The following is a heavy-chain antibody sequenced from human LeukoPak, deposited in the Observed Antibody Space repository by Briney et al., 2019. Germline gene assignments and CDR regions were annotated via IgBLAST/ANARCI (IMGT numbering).Heavy chain of an antibody. D-gene: IGHD6-13*01. CDR3: ARDFLSSWAYYYYYYMDV. CDR1: GFTFSSYS. V-gene: IGHV3-21*01. CDR2: ISSSSSYI. Sequence: PGGSLRLSCAASGFTFSSYSMNWVRQAPGQGLEWVSSISSSSSYIYYEDSVKGRFTITRDNAKNSLYLQMNSLRAEDTAVYYCARDFLSSWAYYYYYYMDVWGKGTTVTVSS. J-gene: IGHJ6*03.